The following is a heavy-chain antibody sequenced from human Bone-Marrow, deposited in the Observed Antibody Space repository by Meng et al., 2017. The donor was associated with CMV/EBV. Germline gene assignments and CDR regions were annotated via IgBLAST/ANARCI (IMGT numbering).Heavy chain of an antibody. J-gene: IGHJ6*02. CDR2: IKQDGSEK. D-gene: IGHD3-3*01. V-gene: IGHV3-7*01. Sequence: GESLKISCAASGFTFSSYWMSWVRQAPGKGLEWVANIKQDGSEKYYVDSVKGRFTISRDNAKNSLYLQMNSLRAEDTAVYYCARDLSHYDFWSGYNPHGMDVWGQGTTVTGSS. CDR3: ARDLSHYDFWSGYNPHGMDV. CDR1: GFTFSSYW.